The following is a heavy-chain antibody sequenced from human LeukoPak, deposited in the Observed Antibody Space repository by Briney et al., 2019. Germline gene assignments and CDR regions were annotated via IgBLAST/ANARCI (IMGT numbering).Heavy chain of an antibody. V-gene: IGHV4-59*11. CDR2: IFNTGNT. CDR1: GGSINSHY. J-gene: IGHJ4*02. D-gene: IGHD3-10*01. Sequence: SETLSLTCGVSGGSINSHYWSWIRQPPGKRLEWIGCIFNTGNTNYNPSLASRVTMSVDTSRAQFFLRLSPVTSADTAIYYCASRPADTTWYGVFDYWSQGTLVTVSS. CDR3: ASRPADTTWYGVFDY.